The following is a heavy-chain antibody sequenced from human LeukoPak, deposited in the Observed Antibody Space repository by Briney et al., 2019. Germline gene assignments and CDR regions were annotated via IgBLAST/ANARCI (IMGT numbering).Heavy chain of an antibody. CDR2: INHSGST. Sequence: PSETLSLTCTVSGGSISSYYWSWIRQPPGKGLEWIGEINHSGSTNYNPSLKSRVTMSVDTSKNQFSLNLRSVTAADAAVYYCARAREAVAIDSWGQGTRVTVSS. CDR1: GGSISSYY. V-gene: IGHV4-34*01. D-gene: IGHD6-19*01. J-gene: IGHJ4*02. CDR3: ARAREAVAIDS.